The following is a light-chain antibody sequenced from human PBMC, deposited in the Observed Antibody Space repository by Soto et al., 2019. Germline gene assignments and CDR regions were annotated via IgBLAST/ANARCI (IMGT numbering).Light chain of an antibody. V-gene: IGKV1-5*03. CDR1: QSISSS. CDR2: KAS. CDR3: QQYNSYWT. Sequence: DIQMTQSPSTLSSSVGDRVTITCRASQSISSSLAWYQQKPGKAPKLLIYKASSLESGVPSRISGSGSGTEFTITISMVQADDFATYYCQQYNSYWTFGQGTKVEIK. J-gene: IGKJ1*01.